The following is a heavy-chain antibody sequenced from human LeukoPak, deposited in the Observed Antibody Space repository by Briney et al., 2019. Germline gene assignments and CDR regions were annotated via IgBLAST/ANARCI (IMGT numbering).Heavy chain of an antibody. D-gene: IGHD6-19*01. CDR1: GFTFSSYG. CDR3: AVAGRDYYYYYMDV. J-gene: IGHJ6*03. CDR2: IRYDGSNK. Sequence: GGSLRLSCAASGFTFSSYGVHWVRQAPGKGLEWVAFIRYDGSNKYYADSVKGRFTISRDNSKNTLYLQMNSLRAEDTAVYYVAVAGRDYYYYYMDVWGKGTTVTISS. V-gene: IGHV3-30*02.